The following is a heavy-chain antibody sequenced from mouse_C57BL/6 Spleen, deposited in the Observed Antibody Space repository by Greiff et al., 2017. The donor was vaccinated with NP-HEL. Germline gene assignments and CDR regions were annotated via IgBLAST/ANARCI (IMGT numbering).Heavy chain of an antibody. V-gene: IGHV5-4*01. CDR1: GFTFSSYA. Sequence: EVQRVESGGGLVKPGGSLKLSCAASGFTFSSYAMSWVRQTPEKRLEWVATISDGGSYTYYPDNVKGRFTISRDNAKNNLYLQMSHLKSEDTAMYYCARDYSNYWYFDVWGTGTTVTVSS. CDR3: ARDYSNYWYFDV. D-gene: IGHD2-5*01. CDR2: ISDGGSYT. J-gene: IGHJ1*03.